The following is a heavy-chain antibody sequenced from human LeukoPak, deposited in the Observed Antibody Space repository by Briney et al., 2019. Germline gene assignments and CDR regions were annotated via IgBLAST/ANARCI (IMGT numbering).Heavy chain of an antibody. D-gene: IGHD6-19*01. V-gene: IGHV3-33*01. CDR1: GFTFSSYG. J-gene: IGHJ4*02. CDR2: IWYDGSNK. CDR3: AGCVAVAGRGY. Sequence: PGGSLRLSCAASGFTFSSYGMHWVRQAPGKGLEWVAVIWYDGSNKYYADSVKGRFTISRDNSKNTLYLQMNSLRAEDTAVYYCAGCVAVAGRGYWGQGTLVTVSS.